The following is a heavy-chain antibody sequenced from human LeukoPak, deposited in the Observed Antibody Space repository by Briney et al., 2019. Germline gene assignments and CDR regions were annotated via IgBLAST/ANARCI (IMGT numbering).Heavy chain of an antibody. CDR2: IIPIFGTA. J-gene: IGHJ4*02. CDR3: AVKRGVRSYDFWSGYSEYYFDY. D-gene: IGHD3-3*01. CDR1: GGTFSSYA. V-gene: IGHV1-69*01. Sequence: SVKVSFKASGGTFSSYAISWVRQAPGQGLEWMGGIIPIFGTANYAQKFQGRVTITADESTSTAYMELSSLRSEDTAVYYCAVKRGVRSYDFWSGYSEYYFDYWGQGTLVTVSS.